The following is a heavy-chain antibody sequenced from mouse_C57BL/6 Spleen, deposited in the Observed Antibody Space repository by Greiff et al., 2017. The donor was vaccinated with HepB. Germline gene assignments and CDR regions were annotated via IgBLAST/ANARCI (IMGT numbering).Heavy chain of an antibody. CDR1: GYTFTSYW. Sequence: QVQLQQPGTELVKPGASVKLSCKASGYTFTSYWMHWVKQRRGQGLEWIGNINPSNGGTNYNEKFKSKATLTVDKSSSTAYMQLSSLTSEDSAVYYCARLDSSAFYAMDYWGQGTSVTVSS. D-gene: IGHD3-2*02. CDR2: INPSNGGT. V-gene: IGHV1-53*01. J-gene: IGHJ4*01. CDR3: ARLDSSAFYAMDY.